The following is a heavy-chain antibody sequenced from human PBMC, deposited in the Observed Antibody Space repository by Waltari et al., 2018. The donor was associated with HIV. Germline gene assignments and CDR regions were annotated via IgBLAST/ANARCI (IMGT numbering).Heavy chain of an antibody. CDR1: GGSISSSSYY. J-gene: IGHJ4*02. Sequence: QLQLQESGPGLVKPSETLSLTCTVSGGSISSSSYYWGWIRQPPGKGLEWIGSIYYSGSTYYNPSLKSRVTISVDTSKNQFSLKLSSVTAADTAVYYCARQKPQDYYDSSGYYVDYWGQGTLVTVSS. D-gene: IGHD3-22*01. CDR2: IYYSGST. CDR3: ARQKPQDYYDSSGYYVDY. V-gene: IGHV4-39*01.